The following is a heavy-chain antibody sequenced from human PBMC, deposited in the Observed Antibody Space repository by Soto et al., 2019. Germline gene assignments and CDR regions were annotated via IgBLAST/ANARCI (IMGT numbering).Heavy chain of an antibody. D-gene: IGHD6-19*01. CDR1: GYSFTNYG. J-gene: IGHJ6*03. V-gene: IGHV1-18*01. CDR2: ISAFNGNT. CDR3: ARDRGVAPPVAGNTHYYYYMDV. Sequence: QDPLVQSGAEVKKPGASVTVSCKASGYSFTNYGITWVRQAPGQGLEWMGWISAFNGNTHYAQKLQGRVTMTTDAATSTAYMGLRSLRSDDTAVYYCARDRGVAPPVAGNTHYYYYMDVWGKGTTVIVSS.